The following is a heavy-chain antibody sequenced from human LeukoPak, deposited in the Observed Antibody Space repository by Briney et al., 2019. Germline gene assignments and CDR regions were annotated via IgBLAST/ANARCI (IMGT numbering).Heavy chain of an antibody. CDR1: GFTFSSYE. D-gene: IGHD1-14*01. CDR3: ARETAVSGGVFFDD. CDR2: ISSSGSTI. Sequence: GGSLRLSCAASGFTFSSYEMNWVRQAPGKGLEWVSYISSSGSTIYYADSVKGRFTISRDNAKNTLYLQMNSLRAEDTAVYYCARETAVSGGVFFDDWGQGTLVTVSS. J-gene: IGHJ4*02. V-gene: IGHV3-48*03.